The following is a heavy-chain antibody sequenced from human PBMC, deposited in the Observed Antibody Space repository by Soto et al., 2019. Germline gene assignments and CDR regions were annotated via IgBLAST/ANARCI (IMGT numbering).Heavy chain of an antibody. CDR1: GYTFTSYG. V-gene: IGHV1-3*01. Sequence: RASVKVSCKASGYTFTSYGISWVRQAPGQRLEWMGWINAYNGNTKYSQKFQGRVTITRDTSASTAYMELSSLRSEDTAVYYCARGEIHDYWGQGTLVTVSS. CDR3: ARGEIHDY. CDR2: INAYNGNT. J-gene: IGHJ4*02.